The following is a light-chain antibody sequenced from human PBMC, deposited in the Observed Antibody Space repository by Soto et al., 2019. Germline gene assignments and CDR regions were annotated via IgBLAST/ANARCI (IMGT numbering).Light chain of an antibody. Sequence: ELVMTQSPATLSVSPGERATLSCRASQSVSSDLAWYQQKPGQAPRLLIYGASTRATDIPPSFTGSGSGTELTITISSLQSEDIEVYDCQQYNKWPQTFGQGTKVDIK. CDR2: GAS. V-gene: IGKV3-15*01. J-gene: IGKJ1*01. CDR3: QQYNKWPQT. CDR1: QSVSSD.